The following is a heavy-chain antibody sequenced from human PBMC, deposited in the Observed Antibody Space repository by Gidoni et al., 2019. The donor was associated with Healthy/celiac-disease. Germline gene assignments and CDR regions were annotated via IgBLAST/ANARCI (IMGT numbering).Heavy chain of an antibody. J-gene: IGHJ3*02. CDR3: ARDYAGVPLESGAFDI. CDR2: ISSSSSYI. Sequence: EVQLVESGGGLVKPGGSLRLSCAASGFTFRSYSMNWVRQAPGKGLEWVSSISSSSSYIYYADSVKGRFTISRDNAKNSLYLQMNSLRAEDTAVYYCARDYAGVPLESGAFDIWGQGTMVTVSS. D-gene: IGHD2-2*01. V-gene: IGHV3-21*01. CDR1: GFTFRSYS.